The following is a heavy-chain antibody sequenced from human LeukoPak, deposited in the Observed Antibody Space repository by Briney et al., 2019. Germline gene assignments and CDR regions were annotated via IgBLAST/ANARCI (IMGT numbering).Heavy chain of an antibody. Sequence: SETLSLTCTVSGGSINNYYWSWIRQPPGKGLEWIGYIYYSGSTNYNPSLKSRVTISVDTSKNQFSLKLSSVTAADTAVYYCARRSSWYSPFDYWGQGTLVTVSS. CDR1: GGSINNYY. D-gene: IGHD6-13*01. V-gene: IGHV4-59*01. CDR2: IYYSGST. CDR3: ARRSSWYSPFDY. J-gene: IGHJ4*02.